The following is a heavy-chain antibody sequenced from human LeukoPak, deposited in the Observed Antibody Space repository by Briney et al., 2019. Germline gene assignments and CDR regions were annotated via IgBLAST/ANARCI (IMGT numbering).Heavy chain of an antibody. D-gene: IGHD4-23*01. CDR2: FDPEDGET. CDR1: GYTLTELS. Sequence: ASVKVSCKVSGYTLTELSMHWVRQAPGKGLEWMGSFDPEDGETIYAQKFQGRVTMTEDTSTDTAYMELSSLRSEDTAVYYCATDLYGGKSGDYWGQGTLVTVSS. CDR3: ATDLYGGKSGDY. J-gene: IGHJ4*02. V-gene: IGHV1-24*01.